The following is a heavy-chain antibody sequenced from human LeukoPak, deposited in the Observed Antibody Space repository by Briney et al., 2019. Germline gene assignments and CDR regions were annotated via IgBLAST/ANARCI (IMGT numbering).Heavy chain of an antibody. CDR3: AREKTAGFREFDY. J-gene: IGHJ4*02. CDR1: GGSITSYY. V-gene: IGHV4-4*07. D-gene: IGHD6-13*01. CDR2: IYTSGST. Sequence: SETLSLTCTVSGGSITSYYWTWIRQPAGKGLEWIGRIYTSGSTNYNPSLKSRATMSVDTSKNQFSLNLISVTAADTAVYYCAREKTAGFREFDYWGQGTLVTVSS.